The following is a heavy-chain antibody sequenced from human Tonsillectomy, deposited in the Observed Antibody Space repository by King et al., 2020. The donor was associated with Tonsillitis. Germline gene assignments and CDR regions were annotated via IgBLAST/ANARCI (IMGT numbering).Heavy chain of an antibody. CDR2: INHSGST. CDR3: ARALKGDYGDIHVGRYFDY. J-gene: IGHJ4*02. D-gene: IGHD4-17*01. V-gene: IGHV4-34*01. Sequence: VQLQQWGAGLLRPSETLSLTCAVYGESFSGYYWTWIRQPPGKGLEWIGEINHSGSTKYNPSLKSRVTVSVDTSKNQFSLKLGSVTAADTAVYYCARALKGDYGDIHVGRYFDYWGQGTLVTVSS. CDR1: GESFSGYY.